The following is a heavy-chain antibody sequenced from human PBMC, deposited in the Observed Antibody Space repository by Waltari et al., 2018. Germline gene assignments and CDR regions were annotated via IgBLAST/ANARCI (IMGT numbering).Heavy chain of an antibody. CDR2: ITSDHKTI. CDR3: ARSVRGAFDV. CDR1: GFTFSIYS. D-gene: IGHD3-10*01. J-gene: IGHJ3*01. V-gene: IGHV3-48*01. Sequence: EVQLVESGGGLVQPGGSPRLSCAASGFTFSIYSMNWVRQAPGKGLEWVSYITSDHKTIYYAESVRGRFTIARDNARGSVYLQMSSLRAEDTAVYYCARSVRGAFDVWGQGTMVTVSS.